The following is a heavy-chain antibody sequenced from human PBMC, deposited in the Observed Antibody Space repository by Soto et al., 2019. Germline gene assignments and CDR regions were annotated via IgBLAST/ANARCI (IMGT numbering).Heavy chain of an antibody. J-gene: IGHJ3*01. CDR3: RTAPSPFYWGQRTDGRDV. V-gene: IGHV1-3*04. CDR1: GYTFTQFP. Sequence: QVRLVQSGAEVAKPGASVKVSCRASGYTFTQFPIYWVRLAPGQRLEWLGWIHTGSGNTKVSQRFQDRVTITSDTASRTAGLGLSRLSSDDTAIYFSRTAPSPFYWGQRTDGRDVWGQCTIVTVSS. CDR2: IHTGSGNT. D-gene: IGHD2-8*02.